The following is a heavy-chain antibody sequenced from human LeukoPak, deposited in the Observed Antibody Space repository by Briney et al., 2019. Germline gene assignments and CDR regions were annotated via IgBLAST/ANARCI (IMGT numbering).Heavy chain of an antibody. CDR2: IYHSGST. J-gene: IGHJ4*02. CDR3: ARHPFEYSSSSSDFFDY. CDR1: GYSISSGYY. D-gene: IGHD6-6*01. Sequence: TSETLSLTCAVSGYSISSGYYWGWIRQPPGKGLEWIGSIYHSGSTYYNPSLKSRVTISVDTSKNQFSLKLSSVTAAHTAVYYCARHPFEYSSSSSDFFDYWGQGTLVTVSS. V-gene: IGHV4-38-2*01.